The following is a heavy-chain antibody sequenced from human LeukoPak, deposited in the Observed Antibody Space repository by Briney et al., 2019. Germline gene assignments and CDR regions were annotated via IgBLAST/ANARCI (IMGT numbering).Heavy chain of an antibody. Sequence: SETLSLTCTVSGGSISRYYWSWIRRPPGKGLEWIGYIDDSGNTNYNPSLKSQVTISVDKSKNQFSLKLSFVTAADTAMYYCATSRRFGEDYFDYWGQGTLVTVSS. V-gene: IGHV4-59*01. J-gene: IGHJ4*02. D-gene: IGHD3-3*01. CDR3: ATSRRFGEDYFDY. CDR2: IDDSGNT. CDR1: GGSISRYY.